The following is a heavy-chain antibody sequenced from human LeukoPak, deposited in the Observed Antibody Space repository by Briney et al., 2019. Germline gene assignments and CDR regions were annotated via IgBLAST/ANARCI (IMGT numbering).Heavy chain of an antibody. Sequence: GGSLRLSCSGSRFTFSNYGIHWVRQAPGKALEYVSSISGTGGSTYYADSVKGRFTISRDNSKNTLYLQMSGLRGEDTAVYYCVKGPPVGSFYYDMDVWGKGVAVTVSA. CDR1: RFTFSNYG. CDR3: VKGPPVGSFYYDMDV. D-gene: IGHD1-14*01. V-gene: IGHV3-64D*06. J-gene: IGHJ6*04. CDR2: ISGTGGST.